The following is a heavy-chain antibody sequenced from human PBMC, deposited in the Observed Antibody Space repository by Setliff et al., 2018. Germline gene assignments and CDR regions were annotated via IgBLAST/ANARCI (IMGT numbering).Heavy chain of an antibody. CDR1: GYTFTRYA. D-gene: IGHD6-19*01. J-gene: IGHJ4*02. V-gene: IGHV1-18*01. CDR3: TRGQRAWSY. Sequence: ASVKVSCKASGYTFTRYAISWVRQAPGQGHEWMGWISAYNGNTNYALKLQDRVIMTADTSTNTVYLDLRSLRSDDPAMYYCTRGQRAWSYWGQGTLVTVSS. CDR2: ISAYNGNT.